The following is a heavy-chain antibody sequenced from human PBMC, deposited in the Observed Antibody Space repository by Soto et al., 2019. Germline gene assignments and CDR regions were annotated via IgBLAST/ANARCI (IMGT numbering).Heavy chain of an antibody. Sequence: LSLTCAASGFTFSSYAMSWVRQAPGKGLEWVSAISGSGGSTYYADSVKGRFTISRDNSKNTLYLQMNSLRAEDTAVYYCAKGRTKKWELLGALYYWGQGTLVTVSS. D-gene: IGHD1-26*01. J-gene: IGHJ4*02. V-gene: IGHV3-23*01. CDR3: AKGRTKKWELLGALYY. CDR2: ISGSGGST. CDR1: GFTFSSYA.